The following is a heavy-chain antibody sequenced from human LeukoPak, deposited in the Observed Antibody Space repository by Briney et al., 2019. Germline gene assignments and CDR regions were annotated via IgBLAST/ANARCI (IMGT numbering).Heavy chain of an antibody. D-gene: IGHD3-22*01. CDR1: GFTFNIYW. Sequence: GGSLRLSCAASGFTFNIYWMHWVRQAPGKGLVWVSRINSDGSGTIYADSVKGRFTISRDNAKNTLYLQMNSLRAEDTAVYYCARLSSGYSQSDYWGQGTLVTVSS. CDR2: INSDGSGT. V-gene: IGHV3-74*01. CDR3: ARLSSGYSQSDY. J-gene: IGHJ4*02.